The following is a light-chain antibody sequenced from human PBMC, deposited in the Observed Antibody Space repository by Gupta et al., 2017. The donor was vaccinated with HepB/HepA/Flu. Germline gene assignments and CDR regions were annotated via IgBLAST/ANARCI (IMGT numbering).Light chain of an antibody. Sequence: DIELTQSRSSLSASVGDRVTITCQASQEITNYLNWYQQKPGKVPKVLIYDASNLETGVPSRFSGSGSGTDFTFTISSLQPEDIVTYYCQHYDNVPWTFGQGTKVEIK. CDR1: QEITNY. V-gene: IGKV1-33*01. CDR2: DAS. J-gene: IGKJ1*01. CDR3: QHYDNVPWT.